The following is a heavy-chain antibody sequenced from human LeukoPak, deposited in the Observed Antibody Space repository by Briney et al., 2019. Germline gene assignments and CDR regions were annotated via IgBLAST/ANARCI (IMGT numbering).Heavy chain of an antibody. CDR1: GYTFTSYD. CDR2: MNPNSGNT. D-gene: IGHD6-13*01. V-gene: IGHV1-8*01. Sequence: GASVKVSCKASGYTFTSYDINWVRQATGQGLEWMGWMNPNSGNTGYAQKFQGRVTMTRNTSIGTAYMELSSLRSEDTAVYYCARKRVIAAAGTGPGWWFDPWGQGTLVTVSS. J-gene: IGHJ5*02. CDR3: ARKRVIAAAGTGPGWWFDP.